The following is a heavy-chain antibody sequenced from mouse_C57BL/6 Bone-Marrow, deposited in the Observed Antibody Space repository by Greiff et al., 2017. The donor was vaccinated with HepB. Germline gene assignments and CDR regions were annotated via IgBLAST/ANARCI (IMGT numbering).Heavy chain of an antibody. CDR2: IYPRSGNT. CDR1: GYTFTSYG. CDR3: ARFRYYGSSYGLFDY. V-gene: IGHV1-81*01. J-gene: IGHJ2*01. D-gene: IGHD1-1*01. Sequence: VQLQQSGAELARPGASVKLSCKASGYTFTSYGISWVKQRTGQGLEWIGEIYPRSGNTYYNEKFKGKATLTADKSSSTAYMEIRSLTSEDSAVYFCARFRYYGSSYGLFDYWGQGTTLTVSS.